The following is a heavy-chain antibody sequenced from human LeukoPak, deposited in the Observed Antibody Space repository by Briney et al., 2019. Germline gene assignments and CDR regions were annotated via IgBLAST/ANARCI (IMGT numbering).Heavy chain of an antibody. CDR2: IRYDGSNK. D-gene: IGHD3-10*01. Sequence: GGSLRLSCAASGFTFSSYGMHWVRQAPGKGLEWVAFIRYDGSNKYYADSVKGRFTISRDNSKNTLYLQMNSLRAEDTAVYYCARDRYDSYGSGSPTFDYWGQGTLVTVSS. J-gene: IGHJ4*02. CDR3: ARDRYDSYGSGSPTFDY. CDR1: GFTFSSYG. V-gene: IGHV3-30*02.